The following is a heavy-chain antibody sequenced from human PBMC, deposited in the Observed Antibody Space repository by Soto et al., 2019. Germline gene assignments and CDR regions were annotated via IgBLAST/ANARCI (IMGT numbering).Heavy chain of an antibody. Sequence: PSETLSLTCTVSGGSISSSSYYWGWIRQPPGKGLEWIVSIYYSGSTYYNPSLKSRVTISVDTSKNQFPLKLSSVTAADPAVYYRARQGTYYDFWSPTRPYYYSYMDVWGKGTTVTVSS. CDR3: ARQGTYYDFWSPTRPYYYSYMDV. CDR1: GGSISSSSYY. V-gene: IGHV4-39*01. D-gene: IGHD3-3*01. CDR2: IYYSGST. J-gene: IGHJ6*03.